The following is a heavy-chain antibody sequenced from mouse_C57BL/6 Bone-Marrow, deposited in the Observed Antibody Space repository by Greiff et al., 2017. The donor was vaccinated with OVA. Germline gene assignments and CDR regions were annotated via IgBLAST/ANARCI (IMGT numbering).Heavy chain of an antibody. V-gene: IGHV2-2*01. CDR1: GFSLTSYG. CDR3: ASPSWFAY. Sequence: VKLMESGPGLVQPSQSLSITCTVSGFSLTSYGVHWVRQSPGKGLEWLGVIWSGGSTDYNAAFISRLSISKDNSESQVFFKMNSLQADDTAIYYCASPSWFAYWGQGTLVTVSA. J-gene: IGHJ3*01. CDR2: IWSGGST.